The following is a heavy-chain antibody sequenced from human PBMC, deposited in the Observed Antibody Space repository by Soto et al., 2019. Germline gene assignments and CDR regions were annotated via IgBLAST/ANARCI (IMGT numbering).Heavy chain of an antibody. CDR1: GFTFSTYS. D-gene: IGHD3-3*01. CDR2: ISRSSDYT. V-gene: IGHV3-21*01. Sequence: EVQLVESGGGLVKPGESLRLSCAASGFTFSTYSMTWVRQVPGKGLEWVSFISRSSDYTFYADSVKGRFTISRDNAKNSLYLQMNSLRGEDTAVYYCARASGISIPPFDPWGQGTLVTVSS. CDR3: ARASGISIPPFDP. J-gene: IGHJ5*02.